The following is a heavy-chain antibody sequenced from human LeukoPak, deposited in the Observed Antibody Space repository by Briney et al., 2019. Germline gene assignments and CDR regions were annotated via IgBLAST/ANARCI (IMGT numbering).Heavy chain of an antibody. Sequence: GGSLRLSCAASGFTFSSYSMNWVRQAPGKGLEWVSSISSSSSYIYYADSVKGRFTISRDNAKNSLYLQMNSLRAEDTAVYYCAKELAPFKIHYSLDYWGQGTLVTVSS. V-gene: IGHV3-21*01. D-gene: IGHD2-15*01. CDR3: AKELAPFKIHYSLDY. J-gene: IGHJ4*02. CDR1: GFTFSSYS. CDR2: ISSSSSYI.